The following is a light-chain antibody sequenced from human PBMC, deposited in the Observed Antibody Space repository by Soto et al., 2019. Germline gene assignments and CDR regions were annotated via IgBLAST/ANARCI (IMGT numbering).Light chain of an antibody. CDR3: QQYNYWPPIT. Sequence: DIQMTQSPSSLSASVGDRVTITCRASQSITGYLNWYQQKPGKVPKLLIYAASTLQSGVPSRFSGSGSGTEFTLTITSLQSEDFAVYYCQQYNYWPPITFGQGTRLEI. J-gene: IGKJ5*01. CDR1: QSITGY. V-gene: IGKV1-39*01. CDR2: AAS.